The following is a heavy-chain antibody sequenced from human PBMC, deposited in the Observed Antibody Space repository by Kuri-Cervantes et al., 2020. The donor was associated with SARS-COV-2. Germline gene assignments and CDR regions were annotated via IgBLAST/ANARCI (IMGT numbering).Heavy chain of an antibody. V-gene: IGHV1-69*13. J-gene: IGHJ4*02. Sequence: SVKVSCKASGGTFSSYAISWVRQAPGQGLGWMGGIIPIFGTANYAQKFQGRVTITADESTSTAYMELSSLRSEDTAVYYCATTYAFLGGEPKSSPGYWGQGTLVTVSS. D-gene: IGHD1-1*01. CDR1: GGTFSSYA. CDR3: ATTYAFLGGEPKSSPGY. CDR2: IIPIFGTA.